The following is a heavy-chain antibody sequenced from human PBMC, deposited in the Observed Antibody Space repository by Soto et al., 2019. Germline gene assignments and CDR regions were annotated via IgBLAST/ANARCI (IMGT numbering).Heavy chain of an antibody. CDR3: ARLCTAGLRFLEWLPENYYYYYYMDV. V-gene: IGHV1-8*01. J-gene: IGHJ6*03. Sequence: ASVKVSCKASGYTFTIYDINWVRQATGQGLEWMGWMNPNSGNTGYAQKFQGRVTMTRNTSISTAYMELSSLRSEDTAVYYCARLCTAGLRFLEWLPENYYYYYYMDVWGKGTTVTVSS. D-gene: IGHD3-3*01. CDR1: GYTFTIYD. CDR2: MNPNSGNT.